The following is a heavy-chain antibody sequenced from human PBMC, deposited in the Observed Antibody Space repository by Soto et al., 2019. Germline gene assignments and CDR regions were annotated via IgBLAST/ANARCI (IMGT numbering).Heavy chain of an antibody. Sequence: PGGSLRLSCSAFGFTFSRYGMHWVRQAPGKGPEYVTAISDNGGTTYYADSVKGRFTISRDNSKNTLYLQVSSLRPEDTAVYYCVKGPNLDGYKYFNYWGQGALVTVSS. V-gene: IGHV3-64D*06. CDR2: ISDNGGTT. CDR3: VKGPNLDGYKYFNY. D-gene: IGHD2-21*01. J-gene: IGHJ4*02. CDR1: GFTFSRYG.